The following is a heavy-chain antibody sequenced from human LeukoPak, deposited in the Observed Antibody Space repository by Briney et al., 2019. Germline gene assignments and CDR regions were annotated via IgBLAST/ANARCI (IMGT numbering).Heavy chain of an antibody. CDR3: ARGYYYDSSGYYYGLGD. D-gene: IGHD3-22*01. CDR1: GGSISSSNW. J-gene: IGHJ4*02. Sequence: PSGTLSLTCAVSGGSISSSNWWSWVRQPPGKGLEWIGEIYHSGSTNYNPSLKSRVTISVDKSKNQFSLKLSSVTAADTAVYYCARGYYYDSSGYYYGLGDWGQGTLVTVSS. CDR2: IYHSGST. V-gene: IGHV4-4*02.